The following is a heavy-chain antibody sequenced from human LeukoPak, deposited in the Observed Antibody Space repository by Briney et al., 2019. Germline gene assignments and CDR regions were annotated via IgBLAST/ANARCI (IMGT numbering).Heavy chain of an antibody. J-gene: IGHJ4*02. Sequence: GGSLRLSCAASGFTLSTYEMNWVRQAPGKGLEWVSGISGSGGSTYYADSVKGRFTISRDNSKNTLYLQMNSLRAEDTAVYYCAKDHRYTFGSPYYFDYWGQGTLVTVSS. D-gene: IGHD5-18*01. V-gene: IGHV3-23*01. CDR2: ISGSGGST. CDR1: GFTLSTYE. CDR3: AKDHRYTFGSPYYFDY.